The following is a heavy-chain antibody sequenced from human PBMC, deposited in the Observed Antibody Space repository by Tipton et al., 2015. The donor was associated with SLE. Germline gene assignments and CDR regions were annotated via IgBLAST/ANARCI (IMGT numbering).Heavy chain of an antibody. Sequence: TLSLTCTVSGGSINSGSYYWNWIRQLAGKGLEWIGRIYPSGSTNYKSSLTNYNPSLKSRVTMSVDTSKNQFSLKLSSVTAADTAVYYCARDEAHSVWGQGTMVTVSS. CDR3: ARDEAHSV. CDR1: GGSINSGSYY. V-gene: IGHV4-61*02. J-gene: IGHJ3*01. CDR2: IYPSG.